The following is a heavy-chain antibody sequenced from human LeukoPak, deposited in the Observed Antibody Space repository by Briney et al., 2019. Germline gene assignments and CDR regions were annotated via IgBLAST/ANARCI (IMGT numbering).Heavy chain of an antibody. CDR3: AKELPKLLGH. CDR1: GLTYSILW. J-gene: IGHJ5*02. CDR2: IKQDESER. V-gene: IGHV3-7*03. Sequence: GGSLRLSCAPSGLTYSILWVHWVRRAPGKALEWVANIKQDESERYYLATVKGRFTISRDNAKSSLYMPMNSLRAECAAVYYCAKELPKLLGHWGQGTLVTVSS.